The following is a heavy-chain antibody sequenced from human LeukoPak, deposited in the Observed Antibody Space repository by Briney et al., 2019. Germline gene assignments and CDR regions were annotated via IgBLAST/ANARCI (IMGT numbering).Heavy chain of an antibody. CDR3: ARVPPFDYASFDY. Sequence: ASVKVSCKSSGYTFTGYYMHWVRQAPGQGLEWMGWINPNSGGTNYAQKFQGRVTMTRDTSISTAYMELSRLRSDDTAVYYCARVPPFDYASFDYWGQGTLVTVSS. D-gene: IGHD3-9*01. J-gene: IGHJ4*02. CDR2: INPNSGGT. V-gene: IGHV1-2*02. CDR1: GYTFTGYY.